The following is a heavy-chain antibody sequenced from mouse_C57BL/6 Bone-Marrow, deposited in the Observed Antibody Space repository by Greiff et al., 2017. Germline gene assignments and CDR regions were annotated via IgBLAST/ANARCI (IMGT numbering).Heavy chain of an antibody. D-gene: IGHD1-1*01. J-gene: IGHJ4*01. CDR2: LYPGSGNT. CDR3: ARDYYGSSLYYYAMDY. CDR1: GYTFTDYY. V-gene: IGHV1-76*01. Sequence: VQLQQSGAELVRPGASVKLSCKASGYTFTDYYINWVKQRPGRGLEWIARLYPGSGNTYYNEKFKGKATLTAEKSSSTAYMQLSSLTSEDSAVYFCARDYYGSSLYYYAMDYWGQGTSVTVSS.